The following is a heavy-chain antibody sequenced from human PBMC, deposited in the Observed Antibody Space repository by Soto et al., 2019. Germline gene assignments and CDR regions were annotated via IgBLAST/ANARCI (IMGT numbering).Heavy chain of an antibody. Sequence: QVQLVQSGAEVKKPGSSVKVSCKASGGTFSSYAISWVRQAPGQGLEWMGGIIPIFGTANYAQKFQGRVTITADESTRTAYMELGRLRIEETGVDYCGINGPLREVVRWFQPWGQGTLVTVSS. V-gene: IGHV1-69*01. CDR1: GGTFSSYA. CDR3: GINGPLREVVRWFQP. D-gene: IGHD3-22*01. CDR2: IIPIFGTA. J-gene: IGHJ5*02.